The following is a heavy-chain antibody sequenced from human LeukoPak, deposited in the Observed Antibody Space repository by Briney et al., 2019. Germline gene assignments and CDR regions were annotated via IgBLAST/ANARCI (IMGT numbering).Heavy chain of an antibody. CDR3: ARGRTADEFDY. D-gene: IGHD5-18*01. V-gene: IGHV1-69*01. CDR2: IIPIFCTA. Sequence: SVKVSCKASGGTFSSYAISWVRQAPGPGLEWMGGIIPIFCTANYAQQFQGRVTITSDESTSKAYMELSSLRSEDTAVYYCARGRTADEFDYWGQGTLVTVSS. CDR1: GGTFSSYA. J-gene: IGHJ4*02.